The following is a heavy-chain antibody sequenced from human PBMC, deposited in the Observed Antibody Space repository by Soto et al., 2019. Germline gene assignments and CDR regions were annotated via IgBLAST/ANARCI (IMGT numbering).Heavy chain of an antibody. CDR3: PENFVYSNRRRYYPGAFDY. CDR1: GFTFGTYA. D-gene: IGHD3-22*01. V-gene: IGHV3-23*01. Sequence: EVHLLESGGDLVQPGGSLRLSCAASGFTFGTYAMAWVRQAPGKGLEWVSDISGSGGDNTYYADSVKGRFTTSRVNSRNTLKLQRDGLIAEDTAVYACPENFVYSNRRRYYPGAFDYWGQGTVVTVAS. CDR2: ISGSGGDNT. J-gene: IGHJ4*02.